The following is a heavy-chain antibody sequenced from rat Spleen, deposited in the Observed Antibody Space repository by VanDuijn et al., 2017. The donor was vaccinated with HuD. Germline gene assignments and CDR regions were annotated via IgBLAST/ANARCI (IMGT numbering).Heavy chain of an antibody. CDR3: VRQDTSGYSNWFAY. J-gene: IGHJ3*01. CDR1: GFTFSNYD. CDR2: ISTGGVT. V-gene: IGHV5S23*01. D-gene: IGHD4-3*01. Sequence: EVQLVESGGGLVQPGRSLKLSCAASGFTFSNYDMAWVRQAPTKGLEWVASISTGGVTYYRDSVKGRFTVSRENAKSTLYFLMDSLRSEDTATYYCVRQDTSGYSNWFAYWGQGALVTVSS.